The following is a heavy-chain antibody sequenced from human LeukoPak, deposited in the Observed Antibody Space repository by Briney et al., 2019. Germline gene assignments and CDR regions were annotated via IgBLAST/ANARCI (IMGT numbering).Heavy chain of an antibody. Sequence: PSETLSLTCTVSGGSISSYYWSWIRQPAGKGLEWIGRIYTSGSTNYNPSLKSRVTMSVDTSKNQFSLKLSSVTAADTAVYYCAAHRAYYYGSGSAAVYYMDVWGKGTTVTISS. CDR2: IYTSGST. CDR3: AAHRAYYYGSGSAAVYYMDV. CDR1: GGSISSYY. J-gene: IGHJ6*03. D-gene: IGHD3-10*01. V-gene: IGHV4-4*07.